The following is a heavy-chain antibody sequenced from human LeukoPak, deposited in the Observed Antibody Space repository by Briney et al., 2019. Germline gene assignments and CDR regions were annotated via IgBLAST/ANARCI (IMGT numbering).Heavy chain of an antibody. D-gene: IGHD5-18*01. V-gene: IGHV4-34*01. Sequence: SETLSLTCAVYGGSFSGYYWSWIRQPPGKGLEWIGEINHSGSTNYNPSLKSRVTISVDTSKNQFSLKLSSVTAADTAVYYCARGFSWDEWIQLWFGRVQDAFDIWGQGTMVTVSS. CDR2: INHSGST. J-gene: IGHJ3*02. CDR1: GGSFSGYY. CDR3: ARGFSWDEWIQLWFGRVQDAFDI.